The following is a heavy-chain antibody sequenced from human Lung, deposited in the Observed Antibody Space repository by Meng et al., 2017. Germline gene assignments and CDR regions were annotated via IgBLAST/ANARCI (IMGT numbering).Heavy chain of an antibody. Sequence: QVQLQESGPGLVKPSETLSLNCTVSGGSISSYYWSWIRQPPGKGLEWIGYIYYSGSTNYNPSLKSRVTISVDTSKNQFSLKLSSVTAADTAVYYCASFRDWGQGTLVTVSS. CDR2: IYYSGST. CDR3: ASFRD. V-gene: IGHV4-59*01. CDR1: GGSISSYY. J-gene: IGHJ4*02.